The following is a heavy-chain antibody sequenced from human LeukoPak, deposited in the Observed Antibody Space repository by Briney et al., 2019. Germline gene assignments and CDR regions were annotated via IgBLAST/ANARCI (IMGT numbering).Heavy chain of an antibody. CDR1: GYSISSGYY. CDR3: ARGRYYDSSGYTNFDY. CDR2: INHSGST. V-gene: IGHV4-38-2*01. J-gene: IGHJ4*02. D-gene: IGHD3-22*01. Sequence: SETLSLTCAVSGYSISSGYYWGWIRQPPGKGLEWIGEINHSGSTNYNPSLKSRVTISVDTSKNQFSLKLSSVTAADTAVYYCARGRYYDSSGYTNFDYWGQGTLVTVSS.